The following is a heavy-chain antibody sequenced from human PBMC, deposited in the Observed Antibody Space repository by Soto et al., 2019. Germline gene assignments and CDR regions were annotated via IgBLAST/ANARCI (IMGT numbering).Heavy chain of an antibody. CDR3: ASQPTTVTTQDYYYYGMDV. Sequence: GXSVKVSCKASGYTFTSYYMHWVRQAPVQGLEWMGIINPSGGSTSYAQKFQGRVTMTRDTSTSTVYMELSSLRSEDTAVYYCASQPTTVTTQDYYYYGMDVWGQGTTVTVSS. J-gene: IGHJ6*02. CDR1: GYTFTSYY. D-gene: IGHD4-4*01. V-gene: IGHV1-46*01. CDR2: INPSGGST.